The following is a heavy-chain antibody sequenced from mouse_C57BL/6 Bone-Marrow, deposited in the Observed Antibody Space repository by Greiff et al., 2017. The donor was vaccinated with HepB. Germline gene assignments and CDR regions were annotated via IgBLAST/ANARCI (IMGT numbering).Heavy chain of an antibody. CDR1: GYTFTSDW. D-gene: IGHD2-3*01. V-gene: IGHV1-53*01. Sequence: VQLQQPGTELVKPGASVKLSCKASGYTFTSDWMHWVKQRPGKGLEWIGNINPSNGGTNYNEKFKSKATLTVDKSSSTAYMQLSSLTSEDSAVYYCANDGYYDYAMDYWGQGTSVTVSS. J-gene: IGHJ4*01. CDR3: ANDGYYDYAMDY. CDR2: INPSNGGT.